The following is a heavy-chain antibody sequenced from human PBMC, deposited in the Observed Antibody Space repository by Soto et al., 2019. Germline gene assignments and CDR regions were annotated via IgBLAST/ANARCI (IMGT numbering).Heavy chain of an antibody. CDR3: AKVTGYCSSSRCRRDYYYYYGMDV. J-gene: IGHJ6*02. CDR2: ISYDGSDK. V-gene: IGHV3-30*18. D-gene: IGHD2-2*01. CDR1: GFTFSNYG. Sequence: PGGSLRLSCAASGFTFSNYGMHWVRQAPGKGLEWVAVISYDGSDKYYADSVKGRFSISRDNSKNTLYLQMNSLRAEDTAVYYCAKVTGYCSSSRCRRDYYYYYGMDVWGQGTRVTVSS.